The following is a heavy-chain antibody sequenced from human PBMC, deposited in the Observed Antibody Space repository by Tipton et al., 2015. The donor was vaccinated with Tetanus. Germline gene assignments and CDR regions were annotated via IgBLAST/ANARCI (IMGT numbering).Heavy chain of an antibody. CDR3: ARRSYCTSTRCFDAFDL. CDR2: IFASGST. D-gene: IGHD2-8*01. V-gene: IGHV4-4*08. CDR1: GDSMTRYY. J-gene: IGHJ3*01. Sequence: QLVQSGAEVKPSATLSLTCTVSGDSMTRYYWSWIRQPPGKGLEWISYIFASGSTNYNPALKSRVTISMDTSKNQISLNLTSVTAADTAVYFCARRSYCTSTRCFDAFDLWGPGTRVTVSS.